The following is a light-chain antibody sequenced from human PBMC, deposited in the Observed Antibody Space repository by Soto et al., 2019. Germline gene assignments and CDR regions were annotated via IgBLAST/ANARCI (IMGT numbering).Light chain of an antibody. CDR1: QGISNY. CDR2: AAS. Sequence: DIPMTQSPSSLSASAGDRVTITCRASQGISNYLAWYQQKPGTVPKVLIYAASTLQSGVPSRFSGSGSGTDFTLTISSLQPEDVATYYCQEYNSAPWTFGQGTKVEIK. J-gene: IGKJ1*01. V-gene: IGKV1-27*01. CDR3: QEYNSAPWT.